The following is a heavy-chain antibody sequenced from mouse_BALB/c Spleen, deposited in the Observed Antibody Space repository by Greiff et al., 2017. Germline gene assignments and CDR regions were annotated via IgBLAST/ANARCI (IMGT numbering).Heavy chain of an antibody. CDR1: GFTFSSYT. CDR3: TRDHAMDY. CDR2: ISSGGSYT. Sequence: EVKLEESGGGLVKPGGSLKLSCAASGFTFSSYTMSWVRQTPEKRLEWVATISSGGSYTYYPDSVKGRFTISRDNAKNTLYLQMSSLKSEDTAMYYCTRDHAMDYWGQGTSVTVSS. J-gene: IGHJ4*01. V-gene: IGHV5-6-4*01.